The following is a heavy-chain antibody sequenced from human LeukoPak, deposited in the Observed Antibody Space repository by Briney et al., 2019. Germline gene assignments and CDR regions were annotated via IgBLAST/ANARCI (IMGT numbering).Heavy chain of an antibody. D-gene: IGHD5-18*01. CDR1: GFMFSSHW. V-gene: IGHV3-7*01. J-gene: IGHJ4*02. CDR2: IKKDGSEK. Sequence: GGSLRLFCAASGFMFSSHWMSWVRQAPGKGLEWVANIKKDGSEKFYVDSVKGRFTISRDNAKTSLYLQMNSLRAEDTAVYYCARDLSGVTGYTYGRGIDYWGQGTLVTVSS. CDR3: ARDLSGVTGYTYGRGIDY.